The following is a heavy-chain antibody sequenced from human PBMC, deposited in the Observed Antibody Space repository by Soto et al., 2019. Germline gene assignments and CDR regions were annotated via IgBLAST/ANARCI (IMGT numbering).Heavy chain of an antibody. Sequence: QVQLQESGPGLVKPSETLSLTCTVSGDYISSSYWNWIRQAPGTGLEWIGYIDDTGSTNYNPSLKSQVTLSVDPSNNQYSLKLSSVTAADTAVYYCARVVLEWLLRDSYYYYMDVCGTGTTVTVSS. CDR1: GDYISSSY. J-gene: IGHJ6*03. CDR3: ARVVLEWLLRDSYYYYMDV. V-gene: IGHV4-59*01. D-gene: IGHD3-3*01. CDR2: IDDTGST.